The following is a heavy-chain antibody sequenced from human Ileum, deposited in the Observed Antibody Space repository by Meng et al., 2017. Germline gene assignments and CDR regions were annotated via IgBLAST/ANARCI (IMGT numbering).Heavy chain of an antibody. CDR2: ISVYNGNT. CDR1: GYTFISYG. D-gene: IGHD6-13*01. V-gene: IGHV1-18*01. CDR3: ARQNGYSSSWYGEGCFDY. J-gene: IGHJ4*02. Sequence: ASVKVSCKASGYTFISYGISWVRQAPGQGLEWMGWISVYNGNTKYAQKLQGRVTMTTDTSTSTAYMELRSLRSDDTAVYYCARQNGYSSSWYGEGCFDYWGQGTLVTVSS.